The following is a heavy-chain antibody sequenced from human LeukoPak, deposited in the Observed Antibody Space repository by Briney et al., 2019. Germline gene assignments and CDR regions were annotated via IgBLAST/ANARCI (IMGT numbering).Heavy chain of an antibody. J-gene: IGHJ4*02. D-gene: IGHD6-19*01. Sequence: PSETLSLTCTVSGGSIRNYYWSWIRQPPGKGLEWIGYIYYSGSTNYNPSLKSRVTTSVDTSENQSSLKLSSVTAADTAVYYCARVKGSVSGPYSSFDYWGQGTLVTVSS. CDR1: GGSIRNYY. CDR3: ARVKGSVSGPYSSFDY. CDR2: IYYSGST. V-gene: IGHV4-59*01.